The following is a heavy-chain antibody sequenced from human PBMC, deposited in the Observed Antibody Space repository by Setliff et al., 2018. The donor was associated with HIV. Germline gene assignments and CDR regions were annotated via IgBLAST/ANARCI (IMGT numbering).Heavy chain of an antibody. V-gene: IGHV3-48*04. CDR2: ISITSSTI. Sequence: RASVKVSCAASGFTFNTYNMNWVRQAPGKGLEWVSYISITSSTIYYADSVKGRFTISRDNAKKSLYLQMNSLSAEDTAVYYCARGGDSSASDHWGQGTLVTVSS. CDR3: ARGGDSSASDH. D-gene: IGHD6-19*01. J-gene: IGHJ4*02. CDR1: GFTFNTYN.